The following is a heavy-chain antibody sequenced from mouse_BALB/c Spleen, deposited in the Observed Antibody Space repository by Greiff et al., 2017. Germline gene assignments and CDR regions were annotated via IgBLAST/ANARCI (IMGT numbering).Heavy chain of an antibody. CDR3: ARQGDYDAYYAMDY. J-gene: IGHJ4*01. CDR1: GFTFSSYT. D-gene: IGHD2-4*01. Sequence: DVKLVESGGGLVQPGGSLKLSCAASGFTFSSYTMSWVRQTPEKRLEWVAYISNGGGSTYYPDTVKGRFTISRDNAKNTLYLQMSSLKSEDTAMYYCARQGDYDAYYAMDYWGQGTSVTVSS. V-gene: IGHV5-12-2*01. CDR2: ISNGGGST.